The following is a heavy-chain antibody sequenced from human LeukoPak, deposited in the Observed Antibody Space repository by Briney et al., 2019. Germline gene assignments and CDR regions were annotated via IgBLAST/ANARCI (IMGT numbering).Heavy chain of an antibody. CDR2: IYCSGST. CDR1: GGSISSYY. D-gene: IGHD3-10*01. V-gene: IGHV4-59*01. CDR3: ARDRYSYGSGSYQSYGMDV. J-gene: IGHJ6*02. Sequence: PSETLSLTCTVSGGSISSYYWSWIRQPPGKGLEWIGYIYCSGSTTYNPSLKSRVTISVDTSKNQFSLKLTSVTAADTAVYYCARDRYSYGSGSYQSYGMDVCGQGTTVTVSS.